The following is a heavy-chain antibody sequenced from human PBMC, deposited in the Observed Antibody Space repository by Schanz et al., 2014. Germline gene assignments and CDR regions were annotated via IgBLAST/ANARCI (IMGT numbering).Heavy chain of an antibody. CDR3: ARDRGYCSGGSCLTFGY. Sequence: QVQLVESGGGVVQPGRSLRLSCAAYGFTLSSYAMHWVRQAPGKGLEWVAVISYDGSNKYYADSVKGRFTISRDNSKNPLDLQKNPLRAEDTAVEYCARDRGYCSGGSCLTFGYLGQGTLVTVSS. D-gene: IGHD2-15*01. J-gene: IGHJ4*02. V-gene: IGHV3-30-3*01. CDR2: ISYDGSNK. CDR1: GFTLSSYA.